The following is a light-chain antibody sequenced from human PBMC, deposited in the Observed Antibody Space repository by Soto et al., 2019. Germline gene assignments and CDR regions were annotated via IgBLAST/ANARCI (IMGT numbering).Light chain of an antibody. Sequence: QSALAQPASVSVSPGQSITISCTGTSNDVGAYDSVSWYQQHPHKAPQVIIYRGTQRPSGASNRFSASTSGNAASLTISGLQADDEAVFFCCYSEPESTYVCGPGTKSPS. V-gene: IGLV2-23*01. J-gene: IGLJ1*01. CDR3: CYSEPESTYV. CDR2: RGT. CDR1: SNDVGAYDS.